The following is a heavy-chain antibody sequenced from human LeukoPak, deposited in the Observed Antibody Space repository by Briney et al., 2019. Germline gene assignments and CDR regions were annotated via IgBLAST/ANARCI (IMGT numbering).Heavy chain of an antibody. V-gene: IGHV4-59*08. D-gene: IGHD3-22*01. CDR2: IYYSGST. CDR3: ATTYYYDSSGYYSERDY. J-gene: IGHJ4*02. CDR1: GGSISSYY. Sequence: SETLSLTCIVSGGSISSYYWSWIRQPPGKGLEWIGYIYYSGSTNYNPSLKSRVTISVDTSKNQFSLKLSSVTAADTAVYYCATTYYYDSSGYYSERDYWGQGTLVTVSS.